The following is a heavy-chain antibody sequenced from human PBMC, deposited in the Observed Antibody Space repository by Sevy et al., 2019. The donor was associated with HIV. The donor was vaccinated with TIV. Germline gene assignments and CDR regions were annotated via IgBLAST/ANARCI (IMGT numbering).Heavy chain of an antibody. D-gene: IGHD3-3*01. CDR3: AKDRDFWRAACYFDY. J-gene: IGHJ4*02. CDR1: GFTFSNYA. V-gene: IGHV3-23*01. CDR2: ISDSGGSGDKT. Sequence: GGSLRLSCAASGFTFSNYAMNWVRQAPGKGLEWVSGISDSGGSGDKTNYADSVKGRFTISRDNSKNTLYLQMNSLRAKDTAVYYCAKDRDFWRAACYFDYWGQGTLVTVSS.